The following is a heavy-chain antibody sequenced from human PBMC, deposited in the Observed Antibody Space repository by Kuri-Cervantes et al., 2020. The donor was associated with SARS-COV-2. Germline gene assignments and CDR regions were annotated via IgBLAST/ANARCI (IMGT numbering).Heavy chain of an antibody. J-gene: IGHJ5*02. D-gene: IGHD3-10*01. CDR2: ISYDGADK. CDR1: GFTFSSFS. CDR3: ARGGEDAVQETRNWFEP. Sequence: GESLKISCAASGFTFSSFSLHWVRQAPGKGLQWVALISYDGADKNYADSVRGRFTISRDNAKNSLFLQMDSLRADDTAVYYCARGGEDAVQETRNWFEPWGQGTQVTVSS. V-gene: IGHV3-30-3*01.